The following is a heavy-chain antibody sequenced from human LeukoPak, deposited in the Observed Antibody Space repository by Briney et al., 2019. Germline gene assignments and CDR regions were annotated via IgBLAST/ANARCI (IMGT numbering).Heavy chain of an antibody. CDR1: GGSISSGGYY. V-gene: IGHV4-30-2*01. CDR3: AGDRLHVLVPDAFDI. D-gene: IGHD6-6*01. CDR2: IYHSGST. J-gene: IGHJ3*02. Sequence: PSETLSLTCTVSGGSISSGGYYWSWIRQPPGKGLEWIGYIYHSGSTYYNPSLKSRVTISVDRSKNQFSLKLSSVTAADTAVYYCAGDRLHVLVPDAFDIWGQGTMVTVSS.